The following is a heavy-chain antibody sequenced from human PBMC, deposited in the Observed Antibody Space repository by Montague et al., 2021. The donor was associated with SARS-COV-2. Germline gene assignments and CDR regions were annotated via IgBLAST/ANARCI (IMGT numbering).Heavy chain of an antibody. Sequence: CAISGDSVSSNSATWNWVRQSPSRGLEWLGRTYYRSKWYNDYAVSVRGRVTINPDTSKNQFSLQLISVTPEDTAIYYCTSRREGNYNVMDVWGQGTTVTVSS. CDR2: TYYRSKWYN. J-gene: IGHJ6*02. V-gene: IGHV6-1*01. CDR1: GDSVSSNSAT. CDR3: TSRREGNYNVMDV. D-gene: IGHD3-10*01.